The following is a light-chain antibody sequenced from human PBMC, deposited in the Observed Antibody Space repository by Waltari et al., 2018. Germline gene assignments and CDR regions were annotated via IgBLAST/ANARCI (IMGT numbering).Light chain of an antibody. V-gene: IGLV2-8*01. CDR2: EVN. J-gene: IGLJ2*01. CDR3: SSYAGTDNFVV. Sequence: QSALTQPPSASGSPGQSVTISCTGTSRDVGAYYYSSWYQHPPDKAPKLIIFEVNKWPSGVPDRFSGSKSGNTASLTVSGLQAEDEADYYCSSYAGTDNFVVFGGGTKLTVL. CDR1: SRDVGAYYY.